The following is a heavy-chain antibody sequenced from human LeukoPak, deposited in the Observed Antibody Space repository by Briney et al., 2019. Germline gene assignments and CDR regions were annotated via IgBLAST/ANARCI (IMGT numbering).Heavy chain of an antibody. Sequence: GGSLRLSCAAAGFTFSSYAMSWVRQAPGKVLEWVSAISGSGGSTYYADSVKGRFTISRDNSKNTLYLQMNSLRAEDTAVYYCAKGLAAAGFFDYWGQGTLVTVSS. CDR2: ISGSGGST. CDR3: AKGLAAAGFFDY. D-gene: IGHD6-13*01. CDR1: GFTFSSYA. J-gene: IGHJ4*02. V-gene: IGHV3-23*01.